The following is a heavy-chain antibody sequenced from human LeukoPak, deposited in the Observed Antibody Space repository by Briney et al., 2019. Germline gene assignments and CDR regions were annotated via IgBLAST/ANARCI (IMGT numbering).Heavy chain of an antibody. CDR2: ISYDGSNK. D-gene: IGHD3-22*01. CDR1: GFTFSSYA. CDR3: ARGGLYYYDSSGSLMDV. Sequence: GGSLRLSCAASGFTFSSYAMLWVRQAPGKGLEWVAVISYDGSNKYYADSVKGRFTISRDNSKNTLYLQMNSLRAEDTAVYYCARGGLYYYDSSGSLMDVWGQGTTVTVSS. J-gene: IGHJ6*02. V-gene: IGHV3-30-3*01.